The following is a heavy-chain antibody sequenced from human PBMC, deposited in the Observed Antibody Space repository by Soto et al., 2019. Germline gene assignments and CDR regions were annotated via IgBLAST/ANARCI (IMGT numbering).Heavy chain of an antibody. V-gene: IGHV5-10-1*01. CDR1: GYSFTSYW. CDR2: IDPSDSYT. J-gene: IGHJ4*02. Sequence: PGESLKISCKGSGYSFTSYWISWVRQMPGKGLEWMGRIDPSDSYTNYSPSFQGHVTISADKSISTAYLQWSSLKASDTAMYYCARHVRYSSGWYLTAIDYWGQGTLVTVSS. D-gene: IGHD6-19*01. CDR3: ARHVRYSSGWYLTAIDY.